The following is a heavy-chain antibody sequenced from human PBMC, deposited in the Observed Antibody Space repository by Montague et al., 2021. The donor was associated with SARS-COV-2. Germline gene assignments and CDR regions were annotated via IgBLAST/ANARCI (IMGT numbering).Heavy chain of an antibody. D-gene: IGHD4-11*01. CDR2: INNRGNT. Sequence: SETLSLTCTVSGDSISSSSYYWGWIRQPPGKGLEWIGSINNRGNTYNNPPLRSRVSISVDTSKNQFSLSVRSVTAADTGLFYCVRVTHPRSAWPYYMDVWGKGTTVTV. J-gene: IGHJ6*03. V-gene: IGHV4-39*01. CDR3: VRVTHPRSAWPYYMDV. CDR1: GDSISSSSYY.